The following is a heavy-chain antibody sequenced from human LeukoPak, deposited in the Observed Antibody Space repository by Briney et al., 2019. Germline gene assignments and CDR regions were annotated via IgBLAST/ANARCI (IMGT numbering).Heavy chain of an antibody. Sequence: PSETLSLTCTVSGGSISSYYWSWIRQPAGKGLEWIGRIYTSGSTNYNPSLKSRVTMSVDTSKNQFSLKLSSVTAADTAVYYCARDRPLTGGARGNYFDYWGQGTLVTVSS. D-gene: IGHD3-9*01. J-gene: IGHJ4*02. CDR1: GGSISSYY. CDR3: ARDRPLTGGARGNYFDY. CDR2: IYTSGST. V-gene: IGHV4-4*07.